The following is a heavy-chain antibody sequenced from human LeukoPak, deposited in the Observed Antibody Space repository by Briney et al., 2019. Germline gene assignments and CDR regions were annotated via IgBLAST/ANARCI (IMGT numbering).Heavy chain of an antibody. CDR3: ARDGVGTGRPHFDY. CDR2: IYTSGST. CDR1: GASVSNYY. V-gene: IGHV4-4*07. J-gene: IGHJ4*02. D-gene: IGHD1-1*01. Sequence: PSETLSLTCRVSGASVSNYYWSWIRQPAGKGLEWIGRIYTSGSTNYNPSLKSRVTMSVDTSKNQFSLKLSSVTAADTAVYYCARDGVGTGRPHFDYWGQGTLVTVSS.